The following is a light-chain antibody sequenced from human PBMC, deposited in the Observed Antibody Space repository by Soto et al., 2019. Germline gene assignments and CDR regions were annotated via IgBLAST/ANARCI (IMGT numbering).Light chain of an antibody. CDR1: QTVNSDY. CDR3: HQFGYSPRT. Sequence: EILLTQSPGPLPLSPEETATLSCRASQTVNSDYLAWFQQRPGQAPRLLIFATSRRATDIPDRFSGSGSGTDFTLAIRRLEPEDFAVYYCHQFGYSPRTFGQGAKVDI. V-gene: IGKV3-20*01. J-gene: IGKJ1*01. CDR2: ATS.